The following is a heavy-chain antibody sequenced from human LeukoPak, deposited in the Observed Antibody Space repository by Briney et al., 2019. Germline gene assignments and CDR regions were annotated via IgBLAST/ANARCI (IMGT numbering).Heavy chain of an antibody. CDR3: AKGYCSSTSCKESFFDY. Sequence: PGGSLRLSCAASGFTFSSYAMNWVRQAPGKGLEWVSTISSSGGSTYYFVKGRFTISRDNSKNTLYQQMNSLRAEDTAVYYCAKGYCSSTSCKESFFDYWGQGTLVTVSS. V-gene: IGHV3-23*01. J-gene: IGHJ4*02. CDR2: ISSSGGST. D-gene: IGHD2-2*01. CDR1: GFTFSSYA.